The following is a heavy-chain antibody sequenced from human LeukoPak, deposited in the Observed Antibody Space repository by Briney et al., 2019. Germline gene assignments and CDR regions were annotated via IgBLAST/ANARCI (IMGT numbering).Heavy chain of an antibody. V-gene: IGHV4-59*01. J-gene: IGHJ4*02. CDR3: ARDRVLRYFDY. CDR1: GGSISSYY. CDR2: IYYSGST. D-gene: IGHD3-3*01. Sequence: SDTLSLTCTVSGGSISSYYWSWIRQPPGKGLEWIGYIYYSGSTNYNPSLKSRVTISVDTSKNQFSRKLSSVTAADTAVYYCARDRVLRYFDYWGQGTLVTVSS.